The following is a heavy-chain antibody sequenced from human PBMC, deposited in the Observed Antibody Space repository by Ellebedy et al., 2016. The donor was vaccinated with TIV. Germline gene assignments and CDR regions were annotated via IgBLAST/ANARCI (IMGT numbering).Heavy chain of an antibody. CDR2: ISSSSSYI. J-gene: IGHJ6*03. D-gene: IGHD4-17*01. CDR1: EFTFSDYS. CDR3: ARDAGDYGDYRVGYDYYYMDV. V-gene: IGHV3-21*01. Sequence: PGGSLRLSCAGSEFTFSDYSMNWVRQAPGKGLEWVSCISSSSSYIYYADSVKGRFTISRDNAKNSLYLQMNSLRAEDTAVYYCARDAGDYGDYRVGYDYYYMDVWGNGTTVTVSS.